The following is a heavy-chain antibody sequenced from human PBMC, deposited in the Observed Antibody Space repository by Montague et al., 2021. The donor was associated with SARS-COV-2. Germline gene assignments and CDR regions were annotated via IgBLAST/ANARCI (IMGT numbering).Heavy chain of an antibody. CDR2: IYTSGST. D-gene: IGHD2-21*02. V-gene: IGHV4-61*02. Sequence: TLSLTCTVSGGSISSGSYYWNWIRQPAGKGLEWIGRIYTSGSTNYNPSLKSRVAISIDTSKDQFSLELSSVTAADTAVYYCASSHCGGDCYSGQGTLVTVSS. J-gene: IGHJ4*02. CDR1: GGSISSGSYY. CDR3: ASSHCGGDCY.